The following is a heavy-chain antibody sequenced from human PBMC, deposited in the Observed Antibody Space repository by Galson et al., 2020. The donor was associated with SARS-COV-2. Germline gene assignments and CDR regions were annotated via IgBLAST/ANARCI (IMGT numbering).Heavy chain of an antibody. CDR2: ISSSSSYK. D-gene: IGHD4-4*01. Sequence: GESLKISCAASGFTFSSYSMNWVRQAPGKGLEWVSSISSSSSYKNYADSVKGRFTISRENAKNSLYLQMKSLRAEDTAVYYCARVRTTVTSENFDYWGQGTLVTVAS. J-gene: IGHJ4*02. CDR3: ARVRTTVTSENFDY. V-gene: IGHV3-21*01. CDR1: GFTFSSYS.